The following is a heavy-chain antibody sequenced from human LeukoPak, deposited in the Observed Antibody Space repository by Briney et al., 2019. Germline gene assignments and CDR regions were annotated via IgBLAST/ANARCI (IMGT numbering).Heavy chain of an antibody. CDR3: AKSNGYGLVDI. CDR1: DVSIFRSNW. J-gene: IGHJ3*02. Sequence: SETLSLTRDVSDVSIFRSNWWSWVRQPPGKGLFWIGQISPSGSTNYSPSLKSRVTISVDKSKTQFSLTLTSVTAADTAVYYCAKSNGYGLVDIWGQGTMVTVSS. V-gene: IGHV4-4*02. CDR2: ISPSGST. D-gene: IGHD3-10*01.